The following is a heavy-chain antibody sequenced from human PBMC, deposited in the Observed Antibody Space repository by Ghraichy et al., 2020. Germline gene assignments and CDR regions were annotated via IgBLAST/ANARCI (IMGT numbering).Heavy chain of an antibody. CDR3: ARVPYDFWSGYSYPSYFDY. D-gene: IGHD3-3*01. V-gene: IGHV4-59*01. CDR2: IYYSGST. Sequence: SQTLSLTCTVSGASISSYYWSWIRQPPGKGLEWIGYIYYSGSTNYNPSLKSRVTISVDTSKNQFSLKLTSVTAADTAVYYCARVPYDFWSGYSYPSYFDYWGQGTLVTVSS. CDR1: GASISSYY. J-gene: IGHJ4*02.